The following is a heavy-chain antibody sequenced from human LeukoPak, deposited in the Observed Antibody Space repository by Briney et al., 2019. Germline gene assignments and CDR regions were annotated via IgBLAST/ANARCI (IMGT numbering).Heavy chain of an antibody. J-gene: IGHJ4*02. V-gene: IGHV4-38-2*02. Sequence: PSEPLSLTCTVSGYSISSGYYWGWIRQPPGKGLEWIGSIYHSGSTYYNPSLKSRVTISVDTSKNQFSLKLSSVTAADTAVYYCARDQWYYDFWSGYYTERYFDYWGQGTLVTVSS. CDR2: IYHSGST. CDR1: GYSISSGYY. D-gene: IGHD3-3*01. CDR3: ARDQWYYDFWSGYYTERYFDY.